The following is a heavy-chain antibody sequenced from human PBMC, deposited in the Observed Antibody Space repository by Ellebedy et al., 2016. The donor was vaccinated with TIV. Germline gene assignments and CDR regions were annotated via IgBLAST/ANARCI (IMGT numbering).Heavy chain of an antibody. CDR3: ATTPRFMHSVFNI. CDR2: IYYSGST. CDR1: GGSISSSSYY. J-gene: IGHJ3*02. D-gene: IGHD5/OR15-5a*01. Sequence: SETLSLTXTVSGGSISSSSYYWGWIRQTPGKGLEWIGNIYYSGSTYYSPSLKSRVTISVDTSKNQFSLKLSSVTAADTAVYYCATTPRFMHSVFNIWGQGTMVTVSS. V-gene: IGHV4-39*01.